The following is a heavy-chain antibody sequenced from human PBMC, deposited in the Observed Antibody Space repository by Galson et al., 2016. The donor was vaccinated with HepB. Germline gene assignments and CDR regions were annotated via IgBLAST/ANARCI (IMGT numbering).Heavy chain of an antibody. CDR1: GFTSTIYA. V-gene: IGHV3-23*01. Sequence: SLRLSCAASGFTSTIYAMGWVRQGPGKGLDWVSTISGNGVRTYYADSVKGRFTISRDNSKNTLSLQMDSLRAEDTAIYYCVRGAITAAGTMGGFFDYWGQGTLITVSS. D-gene: IGHD6-13*01. CDR2: ISGNGVRT. J-gene: IGHJ4*02. CDR3: VRGAITAAGTMGGFFDY.